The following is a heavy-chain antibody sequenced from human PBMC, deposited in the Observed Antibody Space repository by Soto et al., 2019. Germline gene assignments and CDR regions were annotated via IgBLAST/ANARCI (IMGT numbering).Heavy chain of an antibody. J-gene: IGHJ4*02. CDR1: GYSFATYW. D-gene: IGHD2-2*02. CDR2: IYPGDSDT. V-gene: IGHV5-51*01. Sequence: PGESLKISCQGSGYSFATYWIGWVRQMPGKGLEWMGIIYPGDSDTRYSPSFQGQVTISADKSISTAYLQWSSLKASDTAIYYCATGGYCSDTTCYNFFDYWGLGTLVTVS. CDR3: ATGGYCSDTTCYNFFDY.